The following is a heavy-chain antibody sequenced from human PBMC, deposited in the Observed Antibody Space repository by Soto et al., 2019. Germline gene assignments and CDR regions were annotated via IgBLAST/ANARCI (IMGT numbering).Heavy chain of an antibody. Sequence: SETLSLTCTVSGDSISSLYWSWIRQPPGKGLEWIGYIYYSGSINYNPSLKSRVTISVDPSKNQFSLRLSSVTAADTAVYYCAKSLWDTSGWKTDYWGQGTLVTVSS. CDR1: GDSISSLY. D-gene: IGHD6-19*01. J-gene: IGHJ4*02. CDR2: IYYSGSI. CDR3: AKSLWDTSGWKTDY. V-gene: IGHV4-59*01.